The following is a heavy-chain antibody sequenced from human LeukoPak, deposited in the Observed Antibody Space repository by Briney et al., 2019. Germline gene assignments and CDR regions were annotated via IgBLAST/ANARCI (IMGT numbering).Heavy chain of an antibody. D-gene: IGHD3-3*01. CDR2: IYHSGST. CDR1: GGSFSGYY. Sequence: PSETLSLTCAVYGGSFSGYYWSWIRQPPGKGLEWIGSIYHSGSTYYNPSLKSRVTISVDTSKNQFSLKLSSVTAADTAVYYCARDNDFWSGYYGRDYWGQGTLVTVSS. CDR3: ARDNDFWSGYYGRDY. J-gene: IGHJ4*02. V-gene: IGHV4-34*01.